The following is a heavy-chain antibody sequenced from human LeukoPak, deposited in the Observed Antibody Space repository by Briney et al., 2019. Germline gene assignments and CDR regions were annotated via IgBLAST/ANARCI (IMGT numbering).Heavy chain of an antibody. J-gene: IGHJ4*02. CDR1: GYTFTSYY. Sequence: ASVKVSCKASGYTFTSYYMHWVRQAPGQGLEWMGRIIPIFGTANYAQKFQGRVTITTDESTSTAYMELSSLRSEDTAVYYCARDRLWGSLYSSGWYAPTLYFDYWGQGTLVTVSS. V-gene: IGHV1-69*05. CDR3: ARDRLWGSLYSSGWYAPTLYFDY. D-gene: IGHD6-19*01. CDR2: IIPIFGTA.